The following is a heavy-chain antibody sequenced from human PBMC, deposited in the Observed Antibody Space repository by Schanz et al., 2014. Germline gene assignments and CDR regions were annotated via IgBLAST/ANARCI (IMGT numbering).Heavy chain of an antibody. Sequence: QVQLQESGPGLVKPSQTLSLTCTVSGASISSGGYYWDWIRLLPGKGLEWIGYISYSGITSFNPSLKSRLTMSVDTSKNQFSLRLSSVTAADTAVYYCARHGGIPYYPMDVWGQGTTVTVSS. CDR1: GASISSGGYY. CDR2: ISYSGIT. J-gene: IGHJ6*02. CDR3: ARHGGIPYYPMDV. V-gene: IGHV4-31*03. D-gene: IGHD3-16*01.